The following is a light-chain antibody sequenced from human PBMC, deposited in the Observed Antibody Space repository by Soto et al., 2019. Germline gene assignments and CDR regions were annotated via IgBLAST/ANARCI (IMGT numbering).Light chain of an antibody. CDR1: QTISSW. J-gene: IGKJ1*01. CDR3: QQYNSAWT. Sequence: DIQMAQSPSALAGSVGERVTITCRASQTISSWLAWYQQKPGKAPKLLIYKASTLKSGVPSRFSGSGSGTEFTLTISSLQPDDFATYYCQQYNSAWTFGQGTKVDIK. V-gene: IGKV1-5*03. CDR2: KAS.